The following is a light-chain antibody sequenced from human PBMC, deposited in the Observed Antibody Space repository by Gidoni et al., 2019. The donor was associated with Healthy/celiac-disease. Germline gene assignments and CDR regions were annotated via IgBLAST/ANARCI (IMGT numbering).Light chain of an antibody. J-gene: IGKJ4*01. CDR2: DAS. CDR3: QQRSNWLT. V-gene: IGKV3-11*01. Sequence: EIVLTQSPATLYLSPGERATLSCRASQSVSSYLAWYQQKPGQAPRLLSYDASNRATGIPARFSGSGAGTDLTLTISSLEPEDFAVYYCQQRSNWLTFGGGTKVEIK. CDR1: QSVSSY.